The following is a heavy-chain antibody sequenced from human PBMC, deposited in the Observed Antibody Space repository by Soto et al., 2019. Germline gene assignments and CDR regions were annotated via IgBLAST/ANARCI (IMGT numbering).Heavy chain of an antibody. J-gene: IGHJ6*03. V-gene: IGHV3-21*01. Sequence: EVQLVESGGGLVKPGGSLRLSCAASGFTFSSYSMNWVRQAPGKGLEWVSSISSSSSYIYYADSVKGRFTISRDNAKNPLYLQMNSLRAEDTAVYYCARVPATVTTYYYYYMDVWGKGTTVTVSS. D-gene: IGHD4-17*01. CDR2: ISSSSSYI. CDR3: ARVPATVTTYYYYYMDV. CDR1: GFTFSSYS.